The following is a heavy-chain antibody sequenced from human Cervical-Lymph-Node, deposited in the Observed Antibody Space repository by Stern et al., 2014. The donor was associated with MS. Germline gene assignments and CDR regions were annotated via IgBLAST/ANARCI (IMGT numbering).Heavy chain of an antibody. CDR1: GYNFTSYW. Sequence: VQLVQSGAEVKKPGESLKISCKGSGYNFTSYWIGWVRQMPGKGLEWMGCIYPGDSATRYSPSFQGQGTISADKSISTAYLQWSSLKASDTAMYYCARHCAKREQCAFDYWGQGTLVTVSS. V-gene: IGHV5-51*01. D-gene: IGHD6-19*01. CDR2: IYPGDSAT. J-gene: IGHJ4*02. CDR3: ARHCAKREQCAFDY.